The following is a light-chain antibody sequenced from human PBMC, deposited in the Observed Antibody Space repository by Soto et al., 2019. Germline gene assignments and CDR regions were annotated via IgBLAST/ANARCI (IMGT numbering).Light chain of an antibody. Sequence: QSALTQPRSVSGSPGQSVTISCTGTSSDVGDYNYVSWYQHHPGKAPKFMIYDVSKRPSGIPDRFSGSKSGNTASLTISGLQAEDEADYYCCSYAGRYTYVFGTGTKLTVL. CDR1: SSDVGDYNY. CDR3: CSYAGRYTYV. V-gene: IGLV2-11*01. CDR2: DVS. J-gene: IGLJ1*01.